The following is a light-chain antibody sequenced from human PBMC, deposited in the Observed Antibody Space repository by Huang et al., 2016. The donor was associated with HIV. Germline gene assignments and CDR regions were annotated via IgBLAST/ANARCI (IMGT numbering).Light chain of an antibody. J-gene: IGKJ1*01. V-gene: IGKV1-33*01. CDR2: ESS. Sequence: DIQMTQSPSSLSASVGDRVTITCQASQDMYNYLNWYQQKPGKAPKVLIYESSSLETGVPSMFSGSGSGTHFTFTISSLQPEDVATYYCQQYDSLPPWTFGQGTKVEIK. CDR1: QDMYNY. CDR3: QQYDSLPPWT.